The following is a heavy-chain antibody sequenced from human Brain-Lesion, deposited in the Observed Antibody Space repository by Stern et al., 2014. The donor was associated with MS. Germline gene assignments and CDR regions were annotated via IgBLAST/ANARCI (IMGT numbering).Heavy chain of an antibody. CDR2: ISWNSGSI. V-gene: IGHV3-9*01. J-gene: IGHJ6*02. CDR1: GFTFDDYA. Sequence: VQLVQSGGGLVQPGRSLRLSCAASGFTFDDYAMHWVRQAPGKGLEWVSGISWNSGSIGYADSVKGRFPISRDNAKNSLYLQMNSLRAEDTGFYYCAKDRTPASSTSFDYYYYGMDVWGQGTTVTVSS. CDR3: AKDRTPASSTSFDYYYYGMDV. D-gene: IGHD2-2*01.